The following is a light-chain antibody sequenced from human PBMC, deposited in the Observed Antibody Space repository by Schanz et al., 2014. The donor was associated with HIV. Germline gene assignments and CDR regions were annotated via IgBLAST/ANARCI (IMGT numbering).Light chain of an antibody. CDR3: SSFSNSMTLL. CDR2: DVS. CDR1: SSNVGGYDY. V-gene: IGLV2-14*03. J-gene: IGLJ2*01. Sequence: QSALTQPASVSGSPGQSITISCTGTSSNVGGYDYVSWYQQHPGKAPKLIIYDVSNRPSGISYRFSGSKSGNTASLSISGLQADDAADYYCSSFSNSMTLLFGGGTKLTVL.